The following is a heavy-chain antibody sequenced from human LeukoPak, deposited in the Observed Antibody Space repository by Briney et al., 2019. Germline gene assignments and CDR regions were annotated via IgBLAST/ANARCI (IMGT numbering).Heavy chain of an antibody. CDR2: ASYDGGSE. D-gene: IGHD3-22*01. CDR3: ASNFYDVGGYYYRTPVQY. J-gene: IGHJ4*02. V-gene: IGHV3-30*09. CDR1: RFTFTTFSDYV. Sequence: PGGSLRLSCAASRFTFTTFSDYVMHWARQAPGKGLEWVAAASYDGGSEYYADSVKGRFAVSRDNSKNTLYLQMRSLRPEDTAVYYCASNFYDVGGYYYRTPVQYWGQGTPVTVSS.